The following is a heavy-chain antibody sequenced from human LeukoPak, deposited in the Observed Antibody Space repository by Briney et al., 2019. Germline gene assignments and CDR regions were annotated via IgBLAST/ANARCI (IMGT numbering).Heavy chain of an antibody. CDR3: TRIGARAEVVINLIHAFDI. V-gene: IGHV4-31*03. Sequence: SEALSLTCTVSGDSISSGAYYWTWIRQHPGKALEWIGYINHSGDTYYNPSLRSRLSISVDTSQNQFSLRLSSVTAADTAVYYCTRIGARAEVVINLIHAFDIWGQGTMVTVSS. CDR1: GDSISSGAYY. D-gene: IGHD3-22*01. J-gene: IGHJ3*02. CDR2: INHSGDT.